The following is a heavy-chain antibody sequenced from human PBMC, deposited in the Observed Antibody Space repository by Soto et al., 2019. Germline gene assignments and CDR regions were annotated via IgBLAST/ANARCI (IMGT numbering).Heavy chain of an antibody. CDR3: ARGGYSSTWSNLLDRSGLDV. Sequence: QVQLVQSGAEAKKPGSSVKVSCKTSGGTFSSYAISWVRQAPGQGLEWMGGIVPLFRTTIYAQKFQGRVTITADTSTYTVYMELNGLRSGDTAVYYCARGGYSSTWSNLLDRSGLDVWGQGTTVTVSS. CDR2: IVPLFRTT. D-gene: IGHD6-13*01. CDR1: GGTFSSYA. J-gene: IGHJ6*02. V-gene: IGHV1-69*06.